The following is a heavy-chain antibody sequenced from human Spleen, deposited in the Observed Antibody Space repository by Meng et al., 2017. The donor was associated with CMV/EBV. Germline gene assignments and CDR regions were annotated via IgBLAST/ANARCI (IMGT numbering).Heavy chain of an antibody. CDR3: ARAGMGVTKFGH. CDR2: IYNDGSST. D-gene: IGHD1-26*01. V-gene: IGHV3-74*01. J-gene: IGHJ4*02. Sequence: GSLKISCAASGFIFSDYWMHWVRRAPGKGLVWVSRIYNDGSSTSYADSVKGRFTISRDNAKNTLYLQMNSLRAEDTAMYYCARAGMGVTKFGHWGQGTLVTVSS. CDR1: GFIFSDYW.